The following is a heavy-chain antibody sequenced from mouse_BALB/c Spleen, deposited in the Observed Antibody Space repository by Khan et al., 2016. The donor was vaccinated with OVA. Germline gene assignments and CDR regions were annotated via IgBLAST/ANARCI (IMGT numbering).Heavy chain of an antibody. D-gene: IGHD2-10*01. J-gene: IGHJ4*01. CDR2: IWGDGST. CDR3: ARAYYGNYREAMDY. V-gene: IGHV2-6-7*01. CDR1: GFSLTGYG. Sequence: QVHVKQSGPGLVAPSQSLSITCTVSGFSLTGYGVNWVRQPPGKGLEWLGMIWGDGSTDYNSALKSRLSISKDNSKSQVFLKMNSLQTDDTAMYYCARAYYGNYREAMDYWGQGTSVTVSS.